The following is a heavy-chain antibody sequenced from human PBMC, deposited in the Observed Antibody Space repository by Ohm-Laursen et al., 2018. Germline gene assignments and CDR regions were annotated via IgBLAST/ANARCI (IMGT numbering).Heavy chain of an antibody. V-gene: IGHV3-15*05. J-gene: IGHJ4*02. CDR3: NTGTFNSADC. Sequence: SLRLSCAASGFSVTYAYMSWVRQAPGKGLEWVGRIKDKYEDDTKDYAAPVKDRFAISRDDSSNTVYLQMKSLKVEDTAVYYCNTGTFNSADCWGQGTLVIVSS. CDR2: IKDKYEDDTK. D-gene: IGHD3/OR15-3a*01. CDR1: GFSVTYAY.